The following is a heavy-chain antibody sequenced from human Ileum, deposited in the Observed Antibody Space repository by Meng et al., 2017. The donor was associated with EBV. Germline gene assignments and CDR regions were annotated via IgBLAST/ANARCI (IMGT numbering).Heavy chain of an antibody. V-gene: IGHV4-59*08. CDR2: IYYSGST. CDR1: GGSISSYY. J-gene: IGHJ4*02. Sequence: QVQLQGSGPELVKPSKTMSLTCTVSGGSISSYYWSWIRQPPGKGLGWIGYIYYSGSTNYNPSLKSRVTISVDTSKNQFSLNLSSVTAADTAVYYCARGGWSLDYWGQGTLVTVSS. D-gene: IGHD2-15*01. CDR3: ARGGWSLDY.